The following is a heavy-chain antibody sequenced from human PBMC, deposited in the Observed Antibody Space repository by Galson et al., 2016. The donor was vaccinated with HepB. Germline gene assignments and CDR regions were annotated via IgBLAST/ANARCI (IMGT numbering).Heavy chain of an antibody. D-gene: IGHD3-3*01. V-gene: IGHV3-23*01. CDR1: GFRFTKFA. Sequence: SLRLSCAASGFRFTKFAMTWVRQAPGKGLEWVSGISASGVTYYADSVRGRFTVSRDDSTNTVFLQMKSLRADDTALYYCAKDAIGMVIGWLDPWGQGTQVTVSS. J-gene: IGHJ5*02. CDR3: AKDAIGMVIGWLDP. CDR2: ISASGVT.